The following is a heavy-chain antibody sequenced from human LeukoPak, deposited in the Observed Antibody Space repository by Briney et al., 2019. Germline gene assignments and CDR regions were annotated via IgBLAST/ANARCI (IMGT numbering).Heavy chain of an antibody. Sequence: GGSLRLSCAASGFTFSSYWMHWVRQAPGEGLVWVSRINSDGSSTNYADSVKGRFTISRDNAKSTLYLQMNSLRAEDTAVYYCARETSGNYYFDSWGQGTLVTVSS. CDR1: GFTFSSYW. V-gene: IGHV3-74*01. CDR3: ARETSGNYYFDS. CDR2: INSDGSST. D-gene: IGHD1-26*01. J-gene: IGHJ4*02.